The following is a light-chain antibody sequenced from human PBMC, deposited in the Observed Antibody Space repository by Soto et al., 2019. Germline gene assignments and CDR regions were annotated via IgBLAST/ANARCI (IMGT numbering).Light chain of an antibody. J-gene: IGKJ1*01. CDR3: QQRSNRPWT. Sequence: EIVLTQSPATLSLSPGERATLSCRASQSVRSYLAWYQQKPGQAPRLLIYDASSRATGIPGRFSGSGSGTDFTLTISSLEPEDFAVYYCQQRSNRPWTFGKGSKVEIK. CDR1: QSVRSY. V-gene: IGKV3-11*01. CDR2: DAS.